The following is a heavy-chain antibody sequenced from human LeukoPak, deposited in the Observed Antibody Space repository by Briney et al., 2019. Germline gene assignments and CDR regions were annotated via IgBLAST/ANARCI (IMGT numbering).Heavy chain of an antibody. CDR3: ARDWGVYCTNGVCYFDY. Sequence: SVTVSCKASGGTFSSYAISWVRQARGQGLEWMGWIIPIFGRAHYAQKFQGRVTITADKSTSTAYMELSSLRSEDTAVYYCARDWGVYCTNGVCYFDYWGQGTLVTVSS. CDR2: IIPIFGRA. D-gene: IGHD2-8*01. V-gene: IGHV1-69*06. CDR1: GGTFSSYA. J-gene: IGHJ4*02.